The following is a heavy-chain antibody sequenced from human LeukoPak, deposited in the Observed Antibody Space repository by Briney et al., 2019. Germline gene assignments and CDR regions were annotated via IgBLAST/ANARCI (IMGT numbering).Heavy chain of an antibody. CDR1: GGTFSSYA. J-gene: IGHJ4*02. CDR2: IIPIFGTA. Sequence: ASVKVSCKASGGTFSSYAISWVRQAPGQGLEWMGGIIPIFGTANYAQKFQGRVTITADKSTSTAYMELSSLRSEDTAVYYCAALRTSKYGDYDYWGQGTLVTVSS. CDR3: AALRTSKYGDYDY. D-gene: IGHD4-17*01. V-gene: IGHV1-69*06.